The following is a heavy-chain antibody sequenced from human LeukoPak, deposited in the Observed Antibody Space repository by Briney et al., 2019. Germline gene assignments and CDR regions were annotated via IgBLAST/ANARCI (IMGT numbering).Heavy chain of an antibody. Sequence: PGGSLRLSCVASGFTFSSHGMNWVRQAPGKGLVWVSRINSDGINTSYADSVKGRFTISRDNAKNTLNLQMNSLRAEDTAVYYCARDLGQYYDTSDNWFDPWGQGTLVTVSS. D-gene: IGHD3-22*01. CDR3: ARDLGQYYDTSDNWFDP. CDR1: GFTFSSHG. CDR2: INSDGINT. V-gene: IGHV3-74*01. J-gene: IGHJ5*02.